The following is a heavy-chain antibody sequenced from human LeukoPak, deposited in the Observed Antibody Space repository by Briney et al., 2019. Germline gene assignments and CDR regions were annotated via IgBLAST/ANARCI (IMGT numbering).Heavy chain of an antibody. J-gene: IGHJ3*02. Sequence: GGSLRLSCAASGFTFSSYWMHWVRQAPGKGRVWVSHINSDGITTSFAHSVKGRFTISRDNAKNTVDLQMNSLRAEDTAVYYCARGGSGCFDIWGQGTLVTVSS. CDR3: ARGGSGCFDI. CDR2: INSDGITT. CDR1: GFTFSSYW. V-gene: IGHV3-74*01. D-gene: IGHD1-26*01.